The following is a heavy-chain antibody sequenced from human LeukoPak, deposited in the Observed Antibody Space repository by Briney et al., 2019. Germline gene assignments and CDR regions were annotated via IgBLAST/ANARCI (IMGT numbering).Heavy chain of an antibody. D-gene: IGHD3-22*01. Sequence: GGSLRLSCAVSGITLSNYGMSWVRQAPGKGLECVAGLSGSGGSTNYADSVKGRFTISRDNPKNTLYLQMNSLRAEDTAVYFCAKRGVVIRVILVGFHKEAYYFDSWGQGALVTVSS. J-gene: IGHJ4*02. V-gene: IGHV3-23*01. CDR2: LSGSGGST. CDR1: GITLSNYG. CDR3: AKRGVVIRVILVGFHKEAYYFDS.